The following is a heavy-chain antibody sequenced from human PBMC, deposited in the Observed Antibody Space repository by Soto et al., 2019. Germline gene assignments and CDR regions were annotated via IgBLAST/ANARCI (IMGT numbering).Heavy chain of an antibody. CDR2: IIPIFGTA. CDR3: ASRSGYDRSYYYYYGMDV. Sequence: QVQLVQSGAEVKKPGSSVKVSCKASGGTFSSYAISWVRQAPGQGLEWMGGIIPIFGTANYAQKFQGRVTITADESTSTAYMELSSLRSEDTAVYYCASRSGYDRSYYYYYGMDVWGQGTTVTVSS. D-gene: IGHD5-12*01. V-gene: IGHV1-69*01. CDR1: GGTFSSYA. J-gene: IGHJ6*02.